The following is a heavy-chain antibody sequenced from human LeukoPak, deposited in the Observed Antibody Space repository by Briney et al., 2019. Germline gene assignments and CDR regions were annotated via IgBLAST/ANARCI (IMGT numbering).Heavy chain of an antibody. CDR3: ATDLDLVGAT. D-gene: IGHD1-26*01. J-gene: IGHJ4*02. Sequence: ASVKVSCKASGYTFTSHDINWVRQATGQGLEWMGWMNPNSGYTGYEQKFQGRVTMTRDTSTSTAYTELSSLRSEDTAVYYCATDLDLVGATWGQGTLVTVSS. CDR1: GYTFTSHD. V-gene: IGHV1-8*01. CDR2: MNPNSGYT.